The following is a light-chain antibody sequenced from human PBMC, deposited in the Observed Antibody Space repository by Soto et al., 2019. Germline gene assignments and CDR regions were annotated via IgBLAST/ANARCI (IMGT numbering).Light chain of an antibody. V-gene: IGLV2-8*01. CDR2: EVN. Sequence: QSALTQPPSASGSPGQSVTISCTGASSDVGGYDSVSWYQQHPGKAPKLVITEVNKRPSGVPDRFSGSKSGNTASLTVSGLQAEDEADYYCFSYAGGKKVFGPGTKLTVL. CDR1: SSDVGGYDS. CDR3: FSYAGGKKV. J-gene: IGLJ1*01.